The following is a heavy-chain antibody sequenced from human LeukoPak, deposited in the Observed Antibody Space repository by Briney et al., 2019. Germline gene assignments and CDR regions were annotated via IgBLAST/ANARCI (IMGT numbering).Heavy chain of an antibody. Sequence: GASVTVSCKASGYTFTGNYMHWVRQAPGQGLEWMGWINPNSGGTNYAQKFQGRVTMTRDTSISTAYMELSRLRSDDTAVYYCARMVDWVAFDIWGQGTMVTVSS. D-gene: IGHD2-15*01. CDR2: INPNSGGT. V-gene: IGHV1-2*02. J-gene: IGHJ3*02. CDR3: ARMVDWVAFDI. CDR1: GYTFTGNY.